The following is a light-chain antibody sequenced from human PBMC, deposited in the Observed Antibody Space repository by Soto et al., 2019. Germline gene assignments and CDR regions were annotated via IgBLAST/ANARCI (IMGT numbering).Light chain of an antibody. CDR1: SGSIASNY. Sequence: NFMLTPPHSVSESPGKTVTISCTRSSGSIASNYVQWYQQRPGSAPTTVIYEDNQRPSGVPDRFSGSIDSSSNSASLTIAGLKTEDEADYYCQSYDSSNLWVFGGGTKVT. CDR3: QSYDSSNLWV. V-gene: IGLV6-57*04. J-gene: IGLJ3*02. CDR2: EDN.